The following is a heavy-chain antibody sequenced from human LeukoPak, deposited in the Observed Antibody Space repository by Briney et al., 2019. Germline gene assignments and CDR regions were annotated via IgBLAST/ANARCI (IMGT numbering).Heavy chain of an antibody. CDR1: GFTVSSNY. V-gene: IGHV4-59*08. CDR3: ARGTSSWYEGAFDI. D-gene: IGHD6-13*01. CDR2: IYYSGST. J-gene: IGHJ3*02. Sequence: GSLRLSCAASGFTVSSNYMSWVRQAPGKGLEWIGYIYYSGSTNYNPSLKSRVTISVDTSKNQFSLKLSSVTAADTAVYYCARGTSSWYEGAFDIWGQGTMVTVSS.